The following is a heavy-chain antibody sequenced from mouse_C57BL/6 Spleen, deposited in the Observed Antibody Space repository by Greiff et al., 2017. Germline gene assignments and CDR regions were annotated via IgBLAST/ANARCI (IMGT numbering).Heavy chain of an antibody. J-gene: IGHJ1*03. CDR2: IGGDGGT. V-gene: IGHV2-3*01. D-gene: IGHD1-1*01. Sequence: VKLMESGPGLVAPSQSLSITCTVSGFSLPANVVSWVGQPPGKGLEWLGVIGGDGGTNYHSALISSLSNSKDNAKSQVFVKLNSLQTDDTATYDCSVVVAKDNWYFDVWGTGTTVTVSS. CDR3: SVVVAKDNWYFDV. CDR1: GFSLPANV.